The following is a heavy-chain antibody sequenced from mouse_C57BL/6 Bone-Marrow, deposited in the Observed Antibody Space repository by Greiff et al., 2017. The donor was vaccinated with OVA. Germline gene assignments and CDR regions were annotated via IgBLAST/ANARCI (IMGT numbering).Heavy chain of an antibody. D-gene: IGHD1-1*01. Sequence: EVKVVESGGGLVKPGGSLKLSCAASGFTFSDYGMHWVRQAPEKGLEWVAYISSGSSTIYYADTVKGRFTISRDNAKNTLFLQMTSLRSEDTAMYYCARSITTVVRAMDYWGQGTSVTVSS. CDR1: GFTFSDYG. J-gene: IGHJ4*01. CDR3: ARSITTVVRAMDY. V-gene: IGHV5-17*01. CDR2: ISSGSSTI.